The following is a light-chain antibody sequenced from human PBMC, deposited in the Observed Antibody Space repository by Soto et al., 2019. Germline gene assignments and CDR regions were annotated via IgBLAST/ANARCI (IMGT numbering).Light chain of an antibody. V-gene: IGKV1D-16*01. CDR1: QGINSW. CDR2: AAS. J-gene: IGKJ1*01. Sequence: DIHMTQSPSSLSSSLGDRVTITCRASQGINSWLAWYQQKPGRAPKLLIYAASILQSGVPSRFSGSGSGTEFTLTISSLQPDDFATYYCQQGTFGQGTKVDIK. CDR3: QQGT.